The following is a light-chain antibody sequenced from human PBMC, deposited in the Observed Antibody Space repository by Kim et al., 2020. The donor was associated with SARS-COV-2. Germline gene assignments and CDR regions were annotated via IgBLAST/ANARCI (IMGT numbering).Light chain of an antibody. Sequence: DIQMTQSPSSLSASVGDRVTITCQASQDISNYLNWYQQKPGKAPKLLIYDASNLETGVPSRFSGSGSGTDFTFTISSLQPEDIATYYCQQYDNLPLTFGGGTKVGYQT. CDR3: QQYDNLPLT. CDR1: QDISNY. CDR2: DAS. J-gene: IGKJ4*01. V-gene: IGKV1-33*01.